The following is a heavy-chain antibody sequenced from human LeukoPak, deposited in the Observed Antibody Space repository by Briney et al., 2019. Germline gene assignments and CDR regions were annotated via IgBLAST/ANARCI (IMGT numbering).Heavy chain of an antibody. CDR3: ARDHGETFDY. D-gene: IGHD7-27*01. Sequence: GGSLRLSCAASGFTFISYEINWVRQAPGKGLEWVSYISSSGSTIYYADSVKGRFTISRDNAKNSLYLQMNSPRAEDTAVYYCARDHGETFDYWGQGSLVTVSS. J-gene: IGHJ4*02. V-gene: IGHV3-48*03. CDR1: GFTFISYE. CDR2: ISSSGSTI.